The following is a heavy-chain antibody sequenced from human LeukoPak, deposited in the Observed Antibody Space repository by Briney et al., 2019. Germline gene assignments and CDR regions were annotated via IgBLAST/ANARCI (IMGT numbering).Heavy chain of an antibody. Sequence: GGSLRLSCAASGFTFSSYWMSWVRQAPGKGLEWVANIKQDGSEKYYVDSVKGRFTISRDNAKNSLYLQMNSLRAEDTAVYYCARDILDLGFGEHIYYFDSWGQGTLVTVSS. D-gene: IGHD3-10*01. V-gene: IGHV3-7*01. CDR3: ARDILDLGFGEHIYYFDS. CDR1: GFTFSSYW. J-gene: IGHJ4*02. CDR2: IKQDGSEK.